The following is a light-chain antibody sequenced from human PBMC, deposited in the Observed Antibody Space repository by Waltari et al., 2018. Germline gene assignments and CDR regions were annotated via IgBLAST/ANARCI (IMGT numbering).Light chain of an antibody. J-gene: IGLJ1*01. CDR3: CSYAGSSTYV. Sequence: QSALTPPASVSGSPGQSITISCTGTRSYVRSYNLFSWYQQHPGKAPKLMIYEVSKRPSGVSNRFSGSKSGNTASLTISGLQAEDEADYYCCSYAGSSTYVFGTGTKVTVL. V-gene: IGLV2-23*02. CDR2: EVS. CDR1: RSYVRSYNL.